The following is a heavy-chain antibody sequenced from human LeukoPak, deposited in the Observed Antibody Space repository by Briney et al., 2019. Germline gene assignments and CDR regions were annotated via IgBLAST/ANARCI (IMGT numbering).Heavy chain of an antibody. D-gene: IGHD3-10*01. Sequence: SVTVSCKASGGTFSSYAISWVRQAPGQGLEWMGGIIPIFGTANYAQKFQGRVTITADESTSTAYMELSSLRSEDTAVYYCAKSHGSPDFDYWGQGTLVTVSS. J-gene: IGHJ4*02. CDR2: IIPIFGTA. CDR3: AKSHGSPDFDY. V-gene: IGHV1-69*13. CDR1: GGTFSSYA.